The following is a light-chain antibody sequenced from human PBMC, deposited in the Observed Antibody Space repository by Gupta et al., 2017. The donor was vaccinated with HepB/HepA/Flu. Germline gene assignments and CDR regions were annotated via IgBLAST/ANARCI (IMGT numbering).Light chain of an antibody. CDR1: EIITSTS. CDR2: GAS. V-gene: IGKV3-20*01. J-gene: IGKJ4*01. CDR3: QRYGTSPGF. Sequence: EIVLTQSPGTVSLSPGERATLSCRASEIITSTSLAWYQQKPGQAPSLLIYGASSRATGIPDRFSGSGSGTEFTLTISRLEPEDFAVYYCQRYGTSPGFFGGGTKVEIK.